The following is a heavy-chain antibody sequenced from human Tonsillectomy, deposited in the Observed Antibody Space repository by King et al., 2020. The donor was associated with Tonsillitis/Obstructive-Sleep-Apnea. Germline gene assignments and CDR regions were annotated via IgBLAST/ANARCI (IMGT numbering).Heavy chain of an antibody. Sequence: VQLQQWGAGLLKPSETLSLTCAVYGGSFSGYYWSWIRQPPGKGLEWIGEINHSGSTNYNPSLKSRVTISVDTSKNKFSLKLSSVTAADTAVYYCAGRGWRSTVVTRAYYFDYWGQGTLVTVSS. CDR2: INHSGST. CDR1: GGSFSGYY. J-gene: IGHJ4*02. V-gene: IGHV4-34*01. CDR3: AGRGWRSTVVTRAYYFDY. D-gene: IGHD4-23*01.